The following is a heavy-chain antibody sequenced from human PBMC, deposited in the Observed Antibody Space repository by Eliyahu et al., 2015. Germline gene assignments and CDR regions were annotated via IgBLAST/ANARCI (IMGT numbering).Heavy chain of an antibody. D-gene: IGHD3-10*01. CDR1: GGSXXGYY. Sequence: QVQLQQWGAGLLKPSETLSXTCAVXGGSXXGYYWXWIRQPPGKGLEWIGEINHSGSTNYNPSLKSRVTISVDTSKNQFSLKLSSVTAADTAVYYCARGSIPGFPGYFDYWGQGTLVTVSS. V-gene: IGHV4-34*01. J-gene: IGHJ4*02. CDR2: INHSGST. CDR3: ARGSIPGFPGYFDY.